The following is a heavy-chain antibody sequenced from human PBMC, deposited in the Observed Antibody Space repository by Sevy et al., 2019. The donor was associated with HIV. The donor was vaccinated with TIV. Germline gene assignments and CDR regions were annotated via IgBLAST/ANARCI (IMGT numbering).Heavy chain of an antibody. V-gene: IGHV1-8*02. CDR2: MSPKSGST. J-gene: IGHJ6*02. D-gene: IGHD3-3*01. Sequence: ASVKVSCKASGETFSTYDINWVRQAPGQGLEWMGWMSPKSGSTGFTQKFQGRLTMTRDTSINTAYMELSSLRSEDTAVYYCASGGSGDVWNYGYYYYGMDVWGQGTTVTVSS. CDR3: ASGGSGDVWNYGYYYYGMDV. CDR1: GETFSTYD.